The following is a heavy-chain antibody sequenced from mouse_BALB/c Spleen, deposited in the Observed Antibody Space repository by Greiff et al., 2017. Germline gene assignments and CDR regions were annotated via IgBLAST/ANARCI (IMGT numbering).Heavy chain of an antibody. V-gene: IGHV5-9-1*01. CDR3: ARGDGNPFDY. CDR1: GFTFSSYA. CDR2: ISSGGSYT. J-gene: IGHJ2*01. D-gene: IGHD2-1*01. Sequence: EVMLVESGGGLVKPGGSLKLSCAASGFTFSSYAMSWVRQTPEKRLEWVATISSGGSYTYYPDSVKGRFTISRDNAKNTLYLQMSSLRSEDTAMYYCARGDGNPFDYWGQGTTLTVSS.